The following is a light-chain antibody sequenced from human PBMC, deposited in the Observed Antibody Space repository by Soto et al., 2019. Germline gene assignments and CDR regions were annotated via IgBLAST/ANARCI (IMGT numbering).Light chain of an antibody. CDR1: QSITNY. CDR3: QQSDSYPYT. V-gene: IGKV1-39*01. CDR2: AAS. J-gene: IGKJ2*01. Sequence: DIQMTQFPSSLSVSVGDRVTITCRASQSITNYLNWYQQKPGKAPNLLVYAASSLQSGVPSRFSGNGSGTNFTLTISSLQPEDFATYYCQQSDSYPYTFGQGTKLEI.